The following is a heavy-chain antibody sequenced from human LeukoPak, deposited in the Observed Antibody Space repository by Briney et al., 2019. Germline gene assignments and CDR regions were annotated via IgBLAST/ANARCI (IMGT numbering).Heavy chain of an antibody. V-gene: IGHV2-70*11. CDR2: IDWDDDK. Sequence: SGPTLVNPTQTLTLTCSFSGFSLSTVGMCVSWIRQPPGKALEWLARIDWDDDKYYSTSLTTRLTISKDTSKNQVVLTMTNMDPVDSGTYYCARIRRGSNSNSGYCGMDVWGQGTTVTVSS. D-gene: IGHD4-11*01. CDR3: ARIRRGSNSNSGYCGMDV. J-gene: IGHJ6*02. CDR1: GFSLSTVGMC.